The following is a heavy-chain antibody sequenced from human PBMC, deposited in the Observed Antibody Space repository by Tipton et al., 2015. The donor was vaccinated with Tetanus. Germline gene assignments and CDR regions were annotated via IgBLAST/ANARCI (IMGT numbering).Heavy chain of an antibody. CDR1: GFTVSSNY. D-gene: IGHD2-2*01. J-gene: IGHJ6*02. CDR3: TRPWTTSLYGMDV. Sequence: GSLRLSCAASGFTVSSNYMSWVRQASGKGLEWVARIRSKADNYAPTYAASVQGRFTISRDDSQNMAYLQMNSLKTEDTAVYYCTRPWTTSLYGMDVWGQGATITVSS. V-gene: IGHV3-73*01. CDR2: IRSKADNYAP.